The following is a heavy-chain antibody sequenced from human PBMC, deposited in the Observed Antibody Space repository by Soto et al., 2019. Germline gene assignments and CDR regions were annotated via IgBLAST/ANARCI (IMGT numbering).Heavy chain of an antibody. CDR2: IYPSYSDT. CDR3: ARGGVSTRTFDY. J-gene: IGHJ4*02. CDR1: AYNLAGYW. D-gene: IGHD3-3*01. Sequence: PGAPLKISCKGSAYNLAGYWTTWVRKMPGKGLELLGIIYPSYSDTRYRPSYQGQGTISADKSIISAYRQWSSLRAADSSMYDCARGGVSTRTFDYWGQGTPVTVSS. V-gene: IGHV5-51*01.